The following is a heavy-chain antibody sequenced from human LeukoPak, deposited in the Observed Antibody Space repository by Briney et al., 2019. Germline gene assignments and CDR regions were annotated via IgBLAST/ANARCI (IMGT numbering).Heavy chain of an antibody. J-gene: IGHJ4*02. CDR3: ARDEMEHHGSYYDF. CDR2: IYTSGST. V-gene: IGHV4-61*02. Sequence: SETLSLTCTVSGGSITSNSYYWGWIRQPAGKGLEWIGRIYTSGSTNYNPSLKSRVTMSVDTSKNQFSLKLSSVTAADTAVYYCARDEMEHHGSYYDFWGQGTLVSVSS. CDR1: GGSITSNSYY. D-gene: IGHD1/OR15-1a*01.